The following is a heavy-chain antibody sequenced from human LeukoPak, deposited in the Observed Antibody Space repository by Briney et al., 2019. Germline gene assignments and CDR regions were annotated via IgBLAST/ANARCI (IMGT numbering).Heavy chain of an antibody. D-gene: IGHD3-22*01. CDR3: ARGLWYYDSSGFAY. CDR2: IYYSGST. V-gene: IGHV4-59*01. Sequence: KSSETLSLTCTVSGGSISSYYWSWIRQPPGKGLEWIGYIYYSGSTNYKPSLKSRVTISVETSKNQFSLELSSVTAADTAVYYCARGLWYYDSSGFAYWGQGTLVTVSS. CDR1: GGSISSYY. J-gene: IGHJ4*02.